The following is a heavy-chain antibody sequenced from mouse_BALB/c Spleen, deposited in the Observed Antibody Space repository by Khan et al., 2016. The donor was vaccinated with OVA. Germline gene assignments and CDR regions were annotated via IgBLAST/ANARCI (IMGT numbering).Heavy chain of an antibody. J-gene: IGHJ2*01. V-gene: IGHV3-2*02. D-gene: IGHD1-1*02. CDR1: GYSITSDYA. CDR2: ISYSGDT. Sequence: EVQLQESGPGLVKPSQSLSLTCTVTGYSITSDYAWNWIRQFPGNKLEWMGYISYSGDTAYNPSLKCRISPIRDTSKNQFFLQLNSVTTEDAAADYCALMILYYYGSNVEVYYFDYWGQGTTRTVSS. CDR3: ALMILYYYGSNVEVYYFDY.